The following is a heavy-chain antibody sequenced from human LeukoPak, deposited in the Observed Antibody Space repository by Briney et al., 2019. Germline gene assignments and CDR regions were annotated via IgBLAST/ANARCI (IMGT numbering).Heavy chain of an antibody. D-gene: IGHD3-10*01. J-gene: IGHJ6*03. CDR1: GGSFSGYY. V-gene: IGHV4-34*01. Sequence: SETLSLTCAVYGGSFSGYYWSWIRQPPGKGLEWIGSIYHSGSTYYNPSLKSRVTISVDTSKNQFSLKLSSVTAADTAVYYCARVRPGYYYYMDVWGKGTTVTISS. CDR2: IYHSGST. CDR3: ARVRPGYYYYMDV.